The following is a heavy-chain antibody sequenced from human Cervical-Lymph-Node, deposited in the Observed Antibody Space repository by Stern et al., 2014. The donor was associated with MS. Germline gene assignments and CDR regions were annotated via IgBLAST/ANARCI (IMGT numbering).Heavy chain of an antibody. CDR3: ARRGMDV. CDR2: IYLDDSDT. V-gene: IGHV5-51*01. CDR1: GYSFNIYW. J-gene: IGHJ6*02. Sequence: EVQLVESGAEVKKPGESLTISCKGFGYSFNIYWIAWVRQRPGQGLEWRGIIYLDDSDTGYSPAFQGQVTFSVDKSISTAYLQWSSLKPSDTATYFCARRGMDVWGQGTSVTVSS.